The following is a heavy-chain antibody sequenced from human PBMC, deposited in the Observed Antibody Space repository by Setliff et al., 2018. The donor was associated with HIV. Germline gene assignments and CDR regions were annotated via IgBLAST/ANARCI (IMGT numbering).Heavy chain of an antibody. CDR3: AKNTPSIINYPYYYYMDV. J-gene: IGHJ6*03. CDR2: INWNGGST. D-gene: IGHD1-7*01. V-gene: IGHV3-20*04. Sequence: GGSLRLSCAASGFTFSDYGMHWVRQAPGKGLEWVSGINWNGGSTGYADSVKGRFTISRDNAKNSLYLQMNSLRAEDTALYYCAKNTPSIINYPYYYYMDVWGKGTTVTVSS. CDR1: GFTFSDYG.